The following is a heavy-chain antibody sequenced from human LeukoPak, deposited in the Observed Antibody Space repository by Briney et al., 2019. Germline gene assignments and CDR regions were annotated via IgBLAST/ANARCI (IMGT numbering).Heavy chain of an antibody. V-gene: IGHV3-23*01. Sequence: PGGSLRLSCAASGFTFSSYAMSWVRQAPGKGLEWVSAISGSGGSTYYADSVKGRFTISRDNSKNTLYLQMNSLRVEDTAVYYCAGCKGTPFSGSYDYWGRGTLVTVSS. CDR1: GFTFSSYA. D-gene: IGHD1-26*01. CDR2: ISGSGGST. J-gene: IGHJ4*02. CDR3: AGCKGTPFSGSYDY.